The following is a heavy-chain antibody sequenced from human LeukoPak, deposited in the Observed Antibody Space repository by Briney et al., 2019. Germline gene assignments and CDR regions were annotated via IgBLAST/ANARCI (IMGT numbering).Heavy chain of an antibody. CDR2: ISSNGGST. CDR3: ARAKYYDSSGYYRGFFDY. D-gene: IGHD3-22*01. Sequence: PGGSLRLSCAASGFTFSSYGMHWVRQAPGKGLEYVAAISSNGGSTYYANSVKGRFTISRDNSKNTLYLPMGSLRAEDMAVYYCARAKYYDSSGYYRGFFDYWGQGTLVTVSS. CDR1: GFTFSSYG. V-gene: IGHV3-64*01. J-gene: IGHJ4*02.